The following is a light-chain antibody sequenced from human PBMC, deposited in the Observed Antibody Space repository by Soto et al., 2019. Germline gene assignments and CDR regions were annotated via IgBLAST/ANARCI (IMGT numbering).Light chain of an antibody. J-gene: IGKJ3*01. V-gene: IGKV1-27*01. CDR2: SAS. Sequence: DIQMTQSPSSLSASVGDRVTITCRASQGISNYLAWYQQKPGKAPKLLIYSASTLQSGVPSRFSGSGSGTDFTLTISSLQPEDVATYYCQSYDSAPPISFGPGTKVDLK. CDR1: QGISNY. CDR3: QSYDSAPPIS.